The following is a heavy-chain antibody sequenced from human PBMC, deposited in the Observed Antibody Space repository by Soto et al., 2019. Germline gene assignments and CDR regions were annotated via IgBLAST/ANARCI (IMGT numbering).Heavy chain of an antibody. J-gene: IGHJ4*02. CDR2: IKQDGSEQ. CDR1: GFTFDKYY. Sequence: EVQLVESGGGLVQPGGSLRLSCAASGFTFDKYYMSWVRQAPWKGLEWVANIKQDGSEQNYVDSVKGRFTISRDNAKNSLYLQMDSLRVEDTAVYFCARDPSPLDYWRQGTLVNVS. V-gene: IGHV3-7*03. CDR3: ARDPSPLDY.